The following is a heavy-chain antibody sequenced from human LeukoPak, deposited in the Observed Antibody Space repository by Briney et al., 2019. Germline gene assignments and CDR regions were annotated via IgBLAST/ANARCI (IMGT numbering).Heavy chain of an antibody. CDR1: GFTFNNAW. Sequence: GGTLSLTCSASGFTFNNAWLSWIRQAPGKGLEWVGRIKSKSDGGTTDYAAPVKGRFTISRDDSKNTLYLQMNSLKTEDTAVYYCATEYYGAYNFWGQGTLVTVSS. CDR3: ATEYYGAYNF. CDR2: IKSKSDGGTT. J-gene: IGHJ4*02. V-gene: IGHV3-15*01. D-gene: IGHD4-17*01.